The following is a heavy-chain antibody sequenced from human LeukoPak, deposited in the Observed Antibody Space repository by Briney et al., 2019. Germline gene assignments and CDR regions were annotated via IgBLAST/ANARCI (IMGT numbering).Heavy chain of an antibody. V-gene: IGHV1-2*02. CDR1: GYTFTGYY. CDR2: INPNSGGT. Sequence: ASVKVSCKAPGYTFTGYYMHWVRQAPGQGLEWMGWINPNSGGTNYAQKFQGRVTMTRDTSISTAYMELSRLRPDDTAVYYCARDKVDSSGWFPGEFDYWGQGTLVTVSS. CDR3: ARDKVDSSGWFPGEFDY. J-gene: IGHJ4*02. D-gene: IGHD6-19*01.